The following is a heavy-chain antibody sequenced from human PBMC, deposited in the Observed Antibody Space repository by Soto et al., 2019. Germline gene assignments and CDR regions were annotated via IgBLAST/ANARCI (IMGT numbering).Heavy chain of an antibody. CDR3: AKQSGQDYWSHYYSEGGYFGMDV. D-gene: IGHD3-3*01. Sequence: RGESLKISCXGFGYDFTSYWVAWVRQMPGKGLEWMGMIYPSDSDTKYSPSFRGQVTISADKSISTVYLQWRSLKASDTAMYYCAKQSGQDYWSHYYSEGGYFGMDVWGQGTTVTV. CDR2: IYPSDSDT. CDR1: GYDFTSYW. V-gene: IGHV5-51*01. J-gene: IGHJ6*02.